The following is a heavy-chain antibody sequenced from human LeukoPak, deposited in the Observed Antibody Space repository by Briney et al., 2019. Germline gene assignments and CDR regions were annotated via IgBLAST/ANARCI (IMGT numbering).Heavy chain of an antibody. Sequence: GGSLRLSCAASGFTFSSYGMHWVRQAPGKGLEWVAVISYDGSNKYYADSVKGRFTISRDNSKNTLYLQMNSLRAEDTAVYYCAKERESSGWYRDYYYYGMDVWGQGTTVTVSS. J-gene: IGHJ6*02. D-gene: IGHD6-19*01. CDR2: ISYDGSNK. CDR3: AKERESSGWYRDYYYYGMDV. CDR1: GFTFSSYG. V-gene: IGHV3-30*18.